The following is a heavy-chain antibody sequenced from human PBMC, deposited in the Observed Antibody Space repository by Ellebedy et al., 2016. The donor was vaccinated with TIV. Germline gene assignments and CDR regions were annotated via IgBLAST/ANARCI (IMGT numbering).Heavy chain of an antibody. Sequence: ASVKVSCKASGYTFTGYYMHWVRQAPGQGLEWMGWINPNSGGTNYAQKFQGRVTMTRDTSISTAYMELSRLRSDDTAVYYCARERIFTGNFDYWGQGTLVTVSS. CDR3: ARERIFTGNFDY. CDR2: INPNSGGT. D-gene: IGHD3-10*01. CDR1: GYTFTGYY. J-gene: IGHJ4*02. V-gene: IGHV1-2*02.